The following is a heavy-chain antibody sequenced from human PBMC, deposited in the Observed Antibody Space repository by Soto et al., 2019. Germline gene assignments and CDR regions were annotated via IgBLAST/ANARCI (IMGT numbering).Heavy chain of an antibody. Sequence: SETLSLTCTVSGDSISGYYRPWIRQPAGKGLEWIGRIYSSGTTKYNPSLKSRVTMSLDTSKNQFSLSLSSVTATDTAVYYCARGQRFSDWFDPWGPGTLVTVSS. D-gene: IGHD3-3*01. CDR3: ARGQRFSDWFDP. CDR2: IYSSGTT. J-gene: IGHJ5*02. V-gene: IGHV4-4*07. CDR1: GDSISGYY.